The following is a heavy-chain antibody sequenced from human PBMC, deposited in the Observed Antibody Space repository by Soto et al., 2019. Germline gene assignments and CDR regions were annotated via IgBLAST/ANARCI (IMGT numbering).Heavy chain of an antibody. CDR2: MSHDGKNK. D-gene: IGHD2-8*02. Sequence: GGSLRLSCGASGFTFSTNVMHWVRQSPGKGLEWVAFMSHDGKNKYYVDSVKGRFTISRDNSKNTLYLHMDSLRPEDTAVYYCVKDLDRTWSFAFWGQGTLVTVSS. J-gene: IGHJ4*02. CDR3: VKDLDRTWSFAF. V-gene: IGHV3-30*18. CDR1: GFTFSTNV.